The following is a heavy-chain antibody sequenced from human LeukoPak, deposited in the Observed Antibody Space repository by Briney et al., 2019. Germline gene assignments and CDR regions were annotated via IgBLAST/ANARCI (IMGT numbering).Heavy chain of an antibody. CDR3: ARDGDHYDILTGNYYYMDV. CDR1: GFTFSSYA. Sequence: GGSLRLSCAASGFTFSSYAMSWVRQAPGKGLEWVSAISGSGGSTYYADSVKGRFTISRDNSKNTLYLQMNSLRAEDTAVYYCARDGDHYDILTGNYYYMDVWGKGTTVTVSS. J-gene: IGHJ6*03. CDR2: ISGSGGST. V-gene: IGHV3-23*01. D-gene: IGHD3-9*01.